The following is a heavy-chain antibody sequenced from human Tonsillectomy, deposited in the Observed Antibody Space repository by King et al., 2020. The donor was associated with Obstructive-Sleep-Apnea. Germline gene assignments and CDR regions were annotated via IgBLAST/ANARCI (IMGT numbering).Heavy chain of an antibody. Sequence: VQLVESGGGVVQPGGSLRLSCAASGFTFRGYWMSWVRQAPGKGLEWVANINERGGDKYHADSVKGRFTISRDNAKNTQYLQLSSLIGEDTAVFYCARDDYASSGYFVYWGQGAQVTVTS. D-gene: IGHD3-22*01. CDR3: ARDDYASSGYFVY. CDR2: INERGGDK. J-gene: IGHJ4*02. V-gene: IGHV3-7*03. CDR1: GFTFRGYW.